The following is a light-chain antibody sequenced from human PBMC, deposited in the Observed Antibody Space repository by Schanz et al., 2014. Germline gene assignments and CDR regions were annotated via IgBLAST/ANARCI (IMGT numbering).Light chain of an antibody. CDR3: QQYGSSPIT. Sequence: EIVLTQSPGTLSLSPGERATLSCRASQSVSSDLACYQQKFGQAPRLLIYDASSRATGVPDRFSGSGSGSGTDFTLTISRLEPGDFAVFYCQQYGSSPITFGQGTRLEI. V-gene: IGKV3-20*01. J-gene: IGKJ5*01. CDR1: QSVSSD. CDR2: DAS.